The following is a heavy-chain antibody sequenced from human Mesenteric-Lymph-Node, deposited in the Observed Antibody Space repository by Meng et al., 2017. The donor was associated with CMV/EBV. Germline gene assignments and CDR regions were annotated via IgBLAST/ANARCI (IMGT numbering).Heavy chain of an antibody. CDR3: AKVGVVPPSGDLDY. J-gene: IGHJ4*02. Sequence: GESLKISCAASGFTFSNYAMSWVRQAPGKGLEWVSAISGGGGSTFYADSVKGRLTISRDNPKNTLYLQMNSLRAEDTAVYYCAKVGVVPPSGDLDYWGQGTLVTVSS. CDR1: GFTFSNYA. V-gene: IGHV3-23*01. D-gene: IGHD3-16*01. CDR2: ISGGGGST.